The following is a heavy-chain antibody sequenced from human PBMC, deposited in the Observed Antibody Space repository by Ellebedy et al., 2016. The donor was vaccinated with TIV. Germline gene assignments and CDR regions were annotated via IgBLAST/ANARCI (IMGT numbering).Heavy chain of an antibody. CDR1: GFTFSSYS. CDR2: IGSTGTPI. Sequence: GGSLRLSXAASGFTFSSYSMNWVRQAPGKGLEWLSYIGSTGTPILYADSVKGRFTTSRDNAENSLYLQMNSLTDEDTAAYYCARDFDWNFDYWGQGTLVTVSS. D-gene: IGHD3-9*01. V-gene: IGHV3-48*02. J-gene: IGHJ4*02. CDR3: ARDFDWNFDY.